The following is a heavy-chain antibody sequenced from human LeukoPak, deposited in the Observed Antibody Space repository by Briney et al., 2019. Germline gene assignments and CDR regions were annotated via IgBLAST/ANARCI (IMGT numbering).Heavy chain of an antibody. CDR2: INHSGST. J-gene: IGHJ4*02. D-gene: IGHD3-16*02. V-gene: IGHV4-34*01. CDR1: GGSFSGYY. Sequence: PSETLSLTCAVYGGSFSGYYWSWIRQPPGKGLEWIGEINHSGSTNYNPSLKSRVTISVDTSKNQFSLKLSPVTAADTAVYYCARRRYYNYVWGSYHSSPGPYYFDYWGQGTLVTVSS. CDR3: ARRRYYNYVWGSYHSSPGPYYFDY.